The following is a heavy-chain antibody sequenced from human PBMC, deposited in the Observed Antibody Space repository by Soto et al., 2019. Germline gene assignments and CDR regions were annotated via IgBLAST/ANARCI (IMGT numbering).Heavy chain of an antibody. D-gene: IGHD4-4*01. CDR2: IYYSGST. CDR3: ARLEKLSNYNY. V-gene: IGHV4-39*01. Sequence: SETLSLTCTVSGGSISSSSYYWGWIRQPPGKGLEWIGSIYYSGSTYYNPSLKSRVTISVDTSKNQFSLKLSSVTAADTAVYYCARLEKLSNYNYWGQGTLVTVSS. CDR1: GGSISSSSYY. J-gene: IGHJ4*02.